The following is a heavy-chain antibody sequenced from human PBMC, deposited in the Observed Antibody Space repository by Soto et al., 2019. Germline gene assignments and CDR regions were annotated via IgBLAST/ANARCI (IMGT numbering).Heavy chain of an antibody. D-gene: IGHD3-16*02. CDR1: GFTFSSYA. CDR2: ISYDGSNK. Sequence: VQMVESGGGVVQPGRSLRLSCAASGFTFSSYAMHWVRQAPGKGLEWVAVISYDGSNKYYADSVKGRFTISRDNSKNKLYLQMNSLRAEDTAVYYCAVAKHYVWGSYRLDYWGQGTLVSVSS. CDR3: AVAKHYVWGSYRLDY. J-gene: IGHJ4*02. V-gene: IGHV3-30-3*01.